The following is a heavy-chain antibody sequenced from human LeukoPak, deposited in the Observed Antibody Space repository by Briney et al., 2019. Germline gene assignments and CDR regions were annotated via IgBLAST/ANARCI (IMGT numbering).Heavy chain of an antibody. J-gene: IGHJ4*02. CDR1: GFAFSSYA. D-gene: IGHD1-26*01. CDR2: ISYDGSNK. Sequence: GESLQISCAASGFAFSSYAMHWVRPAPGKGLEWVAVISYDGSNKYYADSVKGRFTISRDNSKNTLYLQMNSLRPDDTAVYYCAREMVGAIYFDYWGQGTLVTVSS. CDR3: AREMVGAIYFDY. V-gene: IGHV3-30-3*01.